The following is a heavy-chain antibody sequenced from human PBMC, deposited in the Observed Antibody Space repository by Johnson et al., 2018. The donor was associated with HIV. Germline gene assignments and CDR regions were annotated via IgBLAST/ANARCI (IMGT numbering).Heavy chain of an antibody. Sequence: QVQLVESGGGVVQPGGSLRLSCAASGFTFSSYGMHWVRQAPGKGLEWVAFIRYDGSNKYYADSVKGRFTISRDNSKNTLYLQMNSLRAEDTAVYYCARDGWGSRGWDDAFDLWGPGTLVTVSS. V-gene: IGHV3-30*02. CDR1: GFTFSSYG. CDR3: ARDGWGSRGWDDAFDL. J-gene: IGHJ3*01. D-gene: IGHD6-19*01. CDR2: IRYDGSNK.